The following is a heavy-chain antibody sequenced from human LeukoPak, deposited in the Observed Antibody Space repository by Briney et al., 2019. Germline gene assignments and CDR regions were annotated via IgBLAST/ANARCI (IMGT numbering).Heavy chain of an antibody. Sequence: ASVKVSCKVSGYTLTELSMHWVRQAPGKGLEWMGGFDPEDGETIYAQKFQGRVTMTEDTSTDTAYMELSSLRSEDTAVYYCATAAGYSSRRWFDPWGQGTLVTVSS. J-gene: IGHJ5*02. CDR1: GYTLTELS. V-gene: IGHV1-24*01. CDR3: ATAAGYSSRRWFDP. D-gene: IGHD6-13*01. CDR2: FDPEDGET.